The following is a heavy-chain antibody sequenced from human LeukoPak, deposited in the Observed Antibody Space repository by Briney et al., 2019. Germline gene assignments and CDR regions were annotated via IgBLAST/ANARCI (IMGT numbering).Heavy chain of an antibody. J-gene: IGHJ4*02. Sequence: GGSLRLSCAASGFAFSNYAMTWVRQAPGKGLEWVANIKQDGSEKYYVDSVKGRFTISRDNAKNSLYLQMNSLRAEDTAVYYCAKVINSGYYYYFDYWGQGTLVTVSS. CDR3: AKVINSGYYYYFDY. CDR1: GFAFSNYA. CDR2: IKQDGSEK. D-gene: IGHD3-22*01. V-gene: IGHV3-7*01.